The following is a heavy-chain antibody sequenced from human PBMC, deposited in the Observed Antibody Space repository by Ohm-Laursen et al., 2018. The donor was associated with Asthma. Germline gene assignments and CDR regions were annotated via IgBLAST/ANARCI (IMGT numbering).Heavy chain of an antibody. CDR2: IWYDGSNK. CDR3: AKNIPSWTVTSLGFDY. V-gene: IGHV3-33*06. J-gene: IGHJ4*02. D-gene: IGHD4-17*01. CDR1: GFTFSSYG. Sequence: SLRLSCTASGFTFSSYGMHWVRQAPGKGLEWVAGIWYDGSNKYYADSVKGRFTISRDNSKNTLYLQMNSLRAEDTAVYYCAKNIPSWTVTSLGFDYWGQGTLVTVSS.